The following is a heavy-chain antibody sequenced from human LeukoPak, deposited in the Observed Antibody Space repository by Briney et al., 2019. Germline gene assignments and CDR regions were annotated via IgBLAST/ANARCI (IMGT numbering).Heavy chain of an antibody. CDR2: ISWNSGSI. Sequence: PGRSLRLSCAASGFTFADYAMHWVRHAPGKGLEWVSGISWNSGSIDYADSVKGRFTISRDNAKNSPYLQMNSLRAEDTALYYCTPMDFYGMDVWGQGTTVTVSS. D-gene: IGHD3-3*01. CDR1: GFTFADYA. CDR3: TPMDFYGMDV. V-gene: IGHV3-9*01. J-gene: IGHJ6*02.